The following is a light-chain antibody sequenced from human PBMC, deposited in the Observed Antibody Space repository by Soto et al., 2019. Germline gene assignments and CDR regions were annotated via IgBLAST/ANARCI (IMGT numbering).Light chain of an antibody. Sequence: QAVVTQEPSLTVSPGGTVTLTCGSSTGAVTSGHYPYWFQQKPGQAPRTLTYDTSNKHSWTPARFSGSLLGGKAALTLSGAQPEDEAEYYCLLSYSGARSYVFGTGTKVTVL. CDR2: DTS. J-gene: IGLJ1*01. CDR3: LLSYSGARSYV. V-gene: IGLV7-46*01. CDR1: TGAVTSGHY.